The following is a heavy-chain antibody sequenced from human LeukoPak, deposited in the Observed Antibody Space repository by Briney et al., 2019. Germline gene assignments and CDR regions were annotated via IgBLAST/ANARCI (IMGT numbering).Heavy chain of an antibody. Sequence: GRSLRLSCAASGFTFSSCGMHWVRQAPGKGLEWVAVISYDGSNKYYADSVKGRFTISRDNSKNTLYLQMNSLRAEDMAVYYCAKATAYCSGGSCYADWGQGTLVTVSS. CDR1: GFTFSSCG. V-gene: IGHV3-30*18. CDR3: AKATAYCSGGSCYAD. CDR2: ISYDGSNK. D-gene: IGHD2-15*01. J-gene: IGHJ4*02.